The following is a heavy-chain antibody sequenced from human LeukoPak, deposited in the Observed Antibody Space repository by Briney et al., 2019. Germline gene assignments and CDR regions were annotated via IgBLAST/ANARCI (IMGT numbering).Heavy chain of an antibody. D-gene: IGHD2-15*01. Sequence: PSETLSLTCTVSGYSIKMAFYWGWIRQSPGKGLEWIGGIYHKGSTYYNPSLKSRVTVSLDTSKNQFSLKLTSVSAADTAVYYCVRDVGRSRGPFDPWGQGTLVIVSS. CDR1: GYSIKMAFY. CDR3: VRDVGRSRGPFDP. J-gene: IGHJ5*02. CDR2: IYHKGST. V-gene: IGHV4-38-2*02.